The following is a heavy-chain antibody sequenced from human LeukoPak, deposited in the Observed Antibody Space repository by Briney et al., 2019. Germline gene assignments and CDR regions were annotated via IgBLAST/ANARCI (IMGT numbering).Heavy chain of an antibody. CDR2: ISSASNTI. CDR3: ARDGWFGDYNWFDP. Sequence: GESLRLSCAASGFTFSSYSMNWVRQAPGKGLEWISYISSASNTIYYADSVKGRFTISRDNAKNSAYLQMNSLRAEDTAMYYCARDGWFGDYNWFDPWGQGTLVTVSS. V-gene: IGHV3-48*01. D-gene: IGHD3-10*01. J-gene: IGHJ5*02. CDR1: GFTFSSYS.